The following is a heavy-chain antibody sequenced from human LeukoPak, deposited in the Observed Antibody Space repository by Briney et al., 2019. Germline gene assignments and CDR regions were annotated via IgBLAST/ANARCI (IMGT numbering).Heavy chain of an antibody. V-gene: IGHV1-18*01. CDR2: ISAYNGNT. CDR3: ARVKFYGDYPFFQH. J-gene: IGHJ1*01. CDR1: GYTFTSYG. Sequence: ASVKVSCKASGYTFTSYGISWVRQAPGQGLDWMGWISAYNGNTNYAQKLQGRVTMTTDTSTSTAYMELRSLRSDDTAVYYCARVKFYGDYPFFQHWGQGTLVTVSS. D-gene: IGHD4-17*01.